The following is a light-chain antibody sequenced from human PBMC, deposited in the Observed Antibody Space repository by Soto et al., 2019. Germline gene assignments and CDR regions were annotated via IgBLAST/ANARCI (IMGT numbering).Light chain of an antibody. V-gene: IGKV3-15*01. CDR3: QHYNDWPYS. CDR2: GAS. Sequence: EIVMTQSPATLSLSPGERATLSCRASQSVRSNIAWYQQKPGQAPRLLIYGASTRATGIPARFSGSGSGTEFTLSISSLQSEDFAVYYCQHYNDWPYSFGQGTKLEIK. J-gene: IGKJ2*03. CDR1: QSVRSN.